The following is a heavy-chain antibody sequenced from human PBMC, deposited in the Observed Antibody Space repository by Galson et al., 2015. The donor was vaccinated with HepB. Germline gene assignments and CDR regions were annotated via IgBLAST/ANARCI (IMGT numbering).Heavy chain of an antibody. CDR3: AREDYEVRGAPEGFDI. CDR2: IYSGGST. D-gene: IGHD3-10*01. CDR1: GFTVSSNY. Sequence: SLRLSCAASGFTVSSNYMSWVRQAPGKGLEWISVIYSGGSTYYADSVKGRFTISRDNSKNTLYLQMNSLRAEDTAVYYCAREDYEVRGAPEGFDIWGQGTMVTVSS. V-gene: IGHV3-66*02. J-gene: IGHJ3*02.